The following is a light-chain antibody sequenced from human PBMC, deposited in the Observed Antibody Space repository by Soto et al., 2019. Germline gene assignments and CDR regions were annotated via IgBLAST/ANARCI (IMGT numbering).Light chain of an antibody. CDR3: VLYMGSGMWV. CDR2: STN. Sequence: QTVVTQEPSFSVSPGRTVTLTCGLSSGSVSTSYYPSWYQQTPGQAPRTLIYSTNTRSSGVPDRFSGSILGNKAALTITGAQADEESDYYCVLYMGSGMWVFGGGTKLTVL. V-gene: IGLV8-61*01. CDR1: SGSVSTSYY. J-gene: IGLJ3*02.